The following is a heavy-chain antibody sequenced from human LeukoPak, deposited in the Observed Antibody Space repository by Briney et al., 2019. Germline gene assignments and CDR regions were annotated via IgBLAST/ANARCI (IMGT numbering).Heavy chain of an antibody. J-gene: IGHJ4*02. CDR3: ARASGYDLIFK. Sequence: KTSQTLSLTCTVSGGSISSGSYYWSWIRQPAGKGLEWIGCIYTSGSTNFNPSLKSRVTISVDTSKNQFSLKLSSVTAADTAVYYCARASGYDLIFKWGQGTLVTVSS. V-gene: IGHV4-61*02. CDR1: GGSISSGSYY. D-gene: IGHD5-12*01. CDR2: IYTSGST.